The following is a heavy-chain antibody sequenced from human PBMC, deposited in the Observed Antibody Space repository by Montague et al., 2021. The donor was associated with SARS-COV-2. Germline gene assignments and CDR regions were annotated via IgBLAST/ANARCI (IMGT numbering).Heavy chain of an antibody. CDR2: VHYNGRT. J-gene: IGHJ4*02. V-gene: IGHV4-39*01. CDR1: GGSISSSSYH. D-gene: IGHD1-1*01. CDR3: TRHVHMTWPEPSPGFDY. Sequence: SQTLSLTCIVSGGSISSSSYHWGWIRQPPGKGLEWIGSVHYNGRTYYNPSLKSRVTIYVDTSKNQISLRLSSVTAADTAVYYSTRHVHMTWPEPSPGFDYWGQGTLVTVFS.